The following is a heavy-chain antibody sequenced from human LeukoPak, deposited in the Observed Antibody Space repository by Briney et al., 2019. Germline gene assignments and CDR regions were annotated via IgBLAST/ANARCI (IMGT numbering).Heavy chain of an antibody. Sequence: GGSLRLSCVASGFTFRIYGMSWVRQAPGKGLEWVSFISGSGGSTYYADFMKGGFTISRDNYKNTLFLQMNSLRAEDTAVYYCARDLDRFGGWYEFWGQGPLVTVSS. CDR1: GFTFRIYG. J-gene: IGHJ5*01. V-gene: IGHV3-23*01. D-gene: IGHD3-10*01. CDR2: ISGSGGST. CDR3: ARDLDRFGGWYEF.